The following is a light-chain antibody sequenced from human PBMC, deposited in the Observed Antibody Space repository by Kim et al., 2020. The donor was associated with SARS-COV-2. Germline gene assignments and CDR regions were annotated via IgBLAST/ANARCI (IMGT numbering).Light chain of an antibody. CDR2: LAS. CDR3: QHYSRFPYT. V-gene: IGKV1-5*03. J-gene: IGKJ2*01. Sequence: DIQMTQSPSTLSASVGDRLTITCRASENIGTWLAWYQQKPGSAPSLLIYLASTLESGVPSRFSGTGSGTEFSLSITSLQPDDFATYCGQHYSRFPYTFGQGTKLEI. CDR1: ENIGTW.